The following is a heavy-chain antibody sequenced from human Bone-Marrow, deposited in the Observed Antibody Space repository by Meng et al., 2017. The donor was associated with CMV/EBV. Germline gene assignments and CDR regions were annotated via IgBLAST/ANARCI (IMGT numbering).Heavy chain of an antibody. CDR3: AKERRQDGYNYFDY. D-gene: IGHD5-24*01. CDR1: GFTFSSYE. V-gene: IGHV3-48*03. J-gene: IGHJ4*02. CDR2: ISSSGSTI. Sequence: GESLKISCAASGFTFSSYEMNWVRQAPGKGLEWVSYISSSGSTIYYADSVKGRFTISRDNAKNSLYLQMNSLRAEDTAVYYCAKERRQDGYNYFDYWGQGTLVTVYS.